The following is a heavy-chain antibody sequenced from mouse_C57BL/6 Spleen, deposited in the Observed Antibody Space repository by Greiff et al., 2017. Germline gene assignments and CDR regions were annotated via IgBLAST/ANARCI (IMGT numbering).Heavy chain of an antibody. D-gene: IGHD1-1*01. CDR1: GFTFSSYA. V-gene: IGHV5-4*01. CDR3: ARGGITTVVAPFDY. J-gene: IGHJ2*01. Sequence: EVQLVESGGGLVKPGGSLKLSCAASGFTFSSYAMSWVRQTPEKRLEWVATTSDGGSYTYYPDNVKGRFTISRDNAKNNLYLQMSHLKSEDTAMYYCARGGITTVVAPFDYWGQGTTLTVSS. CDR2: TSDGGSYT.